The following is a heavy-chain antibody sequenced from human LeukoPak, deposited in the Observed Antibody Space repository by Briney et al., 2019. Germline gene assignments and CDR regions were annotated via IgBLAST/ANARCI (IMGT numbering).Heavy chain of an antibody. CDR1: GYTFTCYD. CDR3: ARGAPQEYCSGGSCPYFDY. J-gene: IGHJ4*02. Sequence: ASVKVSCKASGYTFTCYDINWVRQATGQGPEWMGWLNPNSGNTGYAQKFQGRVTMTRNTSISTAYMDLSSLRSEDTAVYYCARGAPQEYCSGGSCPYFDYWGQGTLVTVSS. V-gene: IGHV1-8*01. CDR2: LNPNSGNT. D-gene: IGHD2-15*01.